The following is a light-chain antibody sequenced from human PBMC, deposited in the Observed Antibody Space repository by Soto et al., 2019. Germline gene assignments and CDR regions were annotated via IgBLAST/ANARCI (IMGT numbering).Light chain of an antibody. J-gene: IGKJ2*01. CDR3: QQYESTPPT. CDR2: WAS. V-gene: IGKV4-1*01. Sequence: DIVMTQSPDSLAVSLGERATINYKSSQGVLYSSNNKNYLAWYQQRPGQPPKLLIYWASTRESGVPDRFSGSGSGTDFTLTITSLQAEDVAVYYCQQYESTPPTFGQGTKLEFK. CDR1: QGVLYSSNNKNY.